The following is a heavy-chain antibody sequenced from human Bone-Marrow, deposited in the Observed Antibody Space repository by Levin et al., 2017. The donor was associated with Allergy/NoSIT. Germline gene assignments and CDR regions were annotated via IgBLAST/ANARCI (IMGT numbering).Heavy chain of an antibody. V-gene: IGHV3-74*01. CDR1: GFTFTSYW. D-gene: IGHD1-26*01. CDR3: ARGGRSGSFPPDY. J-gene: IGHJ4*02. CDR2: INSDGSST. Sequence: RGESLKISCGASGFTFTSYWMHWVRQAPGKGLVWVSRINSDGSSTTYADSVKGRFTISRDNAKNTLYLQMNSLRAEDTAMYFCARGGRSGSFPPDYWGQGTLVTVSS.